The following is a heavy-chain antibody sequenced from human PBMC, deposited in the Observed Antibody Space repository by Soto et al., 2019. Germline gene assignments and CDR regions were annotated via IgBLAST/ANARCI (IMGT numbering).Heavy chain of an antibody. Sequence: GGSLRLSCAASGFTFSNFWMHWVRQAPGKGLVWVSHINSDGSDSTHADSVKGRFTISRDNAKNTLYLQMNSLRAEDTAVYYCAKIPHSSSWYLDAFDIWGQGTMVTVS. D-gene: IGHD6-13*01. V-gene: IGHV3-74*01. CDR3: AKIPHSSSWYLDAFDI. J-gene: IGHJ3*02. CDR2: INSDGSDS. CDR1: GFTFSNFW.